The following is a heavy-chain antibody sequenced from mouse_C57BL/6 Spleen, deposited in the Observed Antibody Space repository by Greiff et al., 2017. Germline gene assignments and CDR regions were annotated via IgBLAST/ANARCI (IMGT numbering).Heavy chain of an antibody. Sequence: VKLVESGAELVRPGASVTLSCKASGYTFTDYEMHWVKQTPVHGLEWIGAIDPETGGTAYNQKFKGKAILTADKSSSTAYMELRSLTSEDSAVYYCTASVTGTYYFDYWGQGTTLTVSS. CDR1: GYTFTDYE. V-gene: IGHV1-15*01. CDR2: IDPETGGT. J-gene: IGHJ2*01. D-gene: IGHD4-1*01. CDR3: TASVTGTYYFDY.